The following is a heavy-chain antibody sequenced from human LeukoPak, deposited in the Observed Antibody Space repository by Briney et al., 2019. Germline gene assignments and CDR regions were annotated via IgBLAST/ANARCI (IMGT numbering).Heavy chain of an antibody. CDR1: GGTFISYA. CDR3: ARHSSGSGVLVY. D-gene: IGHD3-10*01. V-gene: IGHV1-69*13. J-gene: IGHJ4*02. CDR2: IIPIFGTA. Sequence: ASVKVSCKASGGTFISYAISWVRQAPGQGLEWMGGIIPIFGTANYAQKFQGRVTITADESTSTAYMELSSLRSEDTAVYYCARHSSGSGVLVYWGQGTLVTVSS.